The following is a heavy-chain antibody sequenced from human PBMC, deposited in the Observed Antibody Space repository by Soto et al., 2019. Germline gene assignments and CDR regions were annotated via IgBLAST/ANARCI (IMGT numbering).Heavy chain of an antibody. V-gene: IGHV1-18*01. J-gene: IGHJ4*02. CDR1: GYTFTSYG. D-gene: IGHD2-2*01. CDR3: ARDRYCSSTSCYVWWNYYFDY. CDR2: ISAYNGNT. Sequence: ASVKVSCKASGYTFTSYGISWVRQAPGQGLEWMGWISAYNGNTNYAQKLQGRVTMTKDTSTRTAYMELRSLRSDDTDVYYCARDRYCSSTSCYVWWNYYFDYWGQGTLVTVSS.